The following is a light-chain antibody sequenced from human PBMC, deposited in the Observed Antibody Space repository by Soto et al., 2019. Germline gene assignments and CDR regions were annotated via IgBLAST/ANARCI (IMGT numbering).Light chain of an antibody. CDR1: QSISNF. CDR2: AAS. Sequence: DIQMTQSPSSLSASVRDRVTITCRASQSISNFLNRYQQKPGKAPKLLIYAASNLQNGVPARFSGGGSGTDFTLTISSLQPEDFSTYYDQQTYSSRCTFGQGAKVESK. J-gene: IGKJ1*01. V-gene: IGKV1-39*01. CDR3: QQTYSSRCT.